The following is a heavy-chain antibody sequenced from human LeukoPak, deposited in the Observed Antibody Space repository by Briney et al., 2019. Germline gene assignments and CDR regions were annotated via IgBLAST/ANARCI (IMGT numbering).Heavy chain of an antibody. D-gene: IGHD2-15*01. J-gene: IGHJ5*02. CDR3: AACSGGSCYNWFDP. Sequence: GGSLRLSCAASGFTFSSYAMSWVRQAPGKGLEWVSAISGSGGSTYYADSVKGRFTISRDNSKNTLYLQMNSLRAEDTAVYYCAACSGGSCYNWFDPWGQGTLVTASS. CDR2: ISGSGGST. V-gene: IGHV3-23*01. CDR1: GFTFSSYA.